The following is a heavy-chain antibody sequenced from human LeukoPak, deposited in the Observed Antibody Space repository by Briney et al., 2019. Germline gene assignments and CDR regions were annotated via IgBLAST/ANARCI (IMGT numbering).Heavy chain of an antibody. D-gene: IGHD3-9*01. V-gene: IGHV3-9*01. Sequence: GGSLRLSCAASGYTFDDYAMHWVRQAPGKGLEWVSGISWNSGSIGYADSVKGRFTISRDNAKNSLYLQMNSLRAEDTALYYCAKEEYDILTGYPGYFDYWGQGTLVTVSS. CDR2: ISWNSGSI. CDR1: GYTFDDYA. J-gene: IGHJ4*02. CDR3: AKEEYDILTGYPGYFDY.